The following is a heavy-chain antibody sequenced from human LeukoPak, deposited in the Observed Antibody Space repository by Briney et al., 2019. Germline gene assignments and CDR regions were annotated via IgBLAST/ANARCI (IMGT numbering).Heavy chain of an antibody. J-gene: IGHJ4*02. V-gene: IGHV4-59*08. Sequence: SETLSLTCTVSGGSISSYYWGWIRQPPGKGLEWIGYIYYSGGTNYDPSLKSRVTISVDTSKNQFSLNLISVTAADTAVYYCARLGGHRDGYSFDYWGQGTLVTVSS. D-gene: IGHD5-24*01. CDR2: IYYSGGT. CDR3: ARLGGHRDGYSFDY. CDR1: GGSISSYY.